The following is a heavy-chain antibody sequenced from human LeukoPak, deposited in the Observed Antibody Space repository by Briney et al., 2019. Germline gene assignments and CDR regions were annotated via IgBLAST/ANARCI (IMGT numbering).Heavy chain of an antibody. CDR2: IGGSGGDT. CDR1: GFTFTSHA. J-gene: IGHJ3*02. V-gene: IGHV3-23*01. Sequence: GGSLRLSCAVSGFTFTSHATTWVRQAPGKGLEWVSAIGGSGGDTYYADSVKGRFTISRDNSKNTLYLQMNSLRAEDTAVHYCARDDYVGGSNRLFDIWGQGTMVTVSS. D-gene: IGHD3-16*02. CDR3: ARDDYVGGSNRLFDI.